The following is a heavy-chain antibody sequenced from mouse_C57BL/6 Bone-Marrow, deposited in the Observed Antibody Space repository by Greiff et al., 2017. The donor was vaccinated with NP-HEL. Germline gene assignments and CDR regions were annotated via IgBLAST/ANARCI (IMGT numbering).Heavy chain of an antibody. D-gene: IGHD1-1*01. V-gene: IGHV3-6*01. CDR1: GYSITSGYY. Sequence: EVKLMESGPGLVKPSQSLSLTCSVTGYSITSGYYWNWIRQFPGNKLEWMGYISYDGSNNYNPSLKNRISITRDTSKNQFFLKLNSVTTEDTATYYCARRDYYCAGFAYWGQGTLVTVSA. CDR3: ARRDYYCAGFAY. CDR2: ISYDGSN. J-gene: IGHJ3*01.